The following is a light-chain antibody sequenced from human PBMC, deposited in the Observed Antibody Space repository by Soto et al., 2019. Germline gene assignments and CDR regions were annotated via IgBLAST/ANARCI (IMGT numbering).Light chain of an antibody. CDR3: CSYAGTNTFV. Sequence: QSALTQPASVSGSPGQSITISCTGTSSDVGSYHLVSWYQQHPGKAPKHMIYEGNKRPSGVSNRFSGTKSANTASLTIAGLQTEDEADYYCCSYAGTNTFVFGTGTKLTVL. J-gene: IGLJ1*01. CDR2: EGN. V-gene: IGLV2-23*01. CDR1: SSDVGSYHL.